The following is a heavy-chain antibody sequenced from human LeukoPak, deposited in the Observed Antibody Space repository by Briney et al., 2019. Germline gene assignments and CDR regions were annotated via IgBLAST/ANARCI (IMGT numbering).Heavy chain of an antibody. V-gene: IGHV3-74*01. CDR3: ARGADTGYSSDS. J-gene: IGHJ5*02. CDR2: INSDARST. D-gene: IGHD6-19*01. CDR1: GFTFSNYW. Sequence: GRSLRLSCAASGFTFSNYWMHWVRQAPGKGLVWVSRINSDARSTSYADSVKGRFTISRDNAKNTLHLQMNSLRAEDTAVYYCARGADTGYSSDSWGQGTLVTVSS.